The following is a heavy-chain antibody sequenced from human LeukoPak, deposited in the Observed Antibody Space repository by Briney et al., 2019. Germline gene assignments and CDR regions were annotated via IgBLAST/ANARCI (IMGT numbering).Heavy chain of an antibody. CDR3: ASCYYDFWSGYPYSMDV. J-gene: IGHJ6*02. V-gene: IGHV3-11*01. Sequence: GGSLRLSCEASGFTFSDYYMSWIRQAPGKGLEWVSYISSSGSTIYYADSVKGRFTISRDNAKNSLYLQMNSLRAEDTAVYYCASCYYDFWSGYPYSMDVWGQGTTVTVSS. CDR2: ISSSGSTI. CDR1: GFTFSDYY. D-gene: IGHD3-3*01.